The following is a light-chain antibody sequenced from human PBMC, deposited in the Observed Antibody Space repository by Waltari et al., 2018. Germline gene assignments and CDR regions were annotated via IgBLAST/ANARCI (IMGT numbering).Light chain of an antibody. CDR1: NIESES. CDR2: DGS. J-gene: IGLJ2*01. V-gene: IGLV3-21*02. Sequence: SYVLTQPPSVSVAPGQTASIACGGDNIESESVQWYQQKPGQAPVMVLFDGSDRPLGIPDRISGSKSGNTATLTISGIEAGDEAAYYCQVWDPSTDHVLFGGGTKLTVL. CDR3: QVWDPSTDHVL.